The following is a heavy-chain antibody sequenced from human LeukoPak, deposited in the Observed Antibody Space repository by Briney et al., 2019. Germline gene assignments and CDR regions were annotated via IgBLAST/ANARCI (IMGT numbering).Heavy chain of an antibody. J-gene: IGHJ6*02. Sequence: ASVKVSCKASGYTFTNYGISWVRQAPGQGLEWMGWISAYNDNTNYAQKLQGRVTMTTDTSTSTAYMELRSLRSDDTAVYYCARDPHLAAAGKGPYYYGMDVWGQGTTVTVSS. V-gene: IGHV1-18*01. CDR2: ISAYNDNT. CDR1: GYTFTNYG. CDR3: ARDPHLAAAGKGPYYYGMDV. D-gene: IGHD6-13*01.